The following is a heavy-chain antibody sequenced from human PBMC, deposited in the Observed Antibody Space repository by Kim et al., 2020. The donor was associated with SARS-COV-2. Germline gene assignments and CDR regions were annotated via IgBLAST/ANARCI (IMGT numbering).Heavy chain of an antibody. V-gene: IGHV4-34*01. J-gene: IGHJ1*01. Sequence: SETLSLTCAVYGGSFSGYYWSWIRQPPGKGLEWIGEINHSGSTNYNPSLQSRVTISVDTSKNQFSLKLSSVTAADTAVYYCARKDIVVVVAATPVLYGYFQHWGQGTLVTVSS. CDR2: INHSGST. CDR3: ARKDIVVVVAATPVLYGYFQH. D-gene: IGHD2-15*01. CDR1: GGSFSGYY.